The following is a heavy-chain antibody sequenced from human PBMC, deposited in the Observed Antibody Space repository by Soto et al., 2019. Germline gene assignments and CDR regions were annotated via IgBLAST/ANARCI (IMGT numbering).Heavy chain of an antibody. V-gene: IGHV4-59*08. CDR2: IYYSGST. Sequence: TSETLSLTCTVSGGSISSYYWNWIRQPPGKGLEWIGYIYYSGSTNYNPSLKSRVTISVDTSKNQFSLKLSSVTAADTAVYYCARHVPYCSDTSHCAYGMDVWGQGTTVTVSS. CDR3: ARHVPYCSDTSHCAYGMDV. J-gene: IGHJ6*02. D-gene: IGHD2-2*01. CDR1: GGSISSYY.